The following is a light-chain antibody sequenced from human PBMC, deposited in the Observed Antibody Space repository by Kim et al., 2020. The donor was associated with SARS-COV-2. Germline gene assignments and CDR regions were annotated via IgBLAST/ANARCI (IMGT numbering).Light chain of an antibody. CDR3: QQLDVYPPA. CDR1: QGISTS. Sequence: DIQLTQSPSFLSASIGARVTLTCRASQGISTSLAWYHQKPGKAPKLLIYASSTLQSDVSSRFSGSGSGTEFTLTISSLQPEDFGTYYCQQLDVYPPAFGQGTKLEI. J-gene: IGKJ2*01. V-gene: IGKV1-9*01. CDR2: ASS.